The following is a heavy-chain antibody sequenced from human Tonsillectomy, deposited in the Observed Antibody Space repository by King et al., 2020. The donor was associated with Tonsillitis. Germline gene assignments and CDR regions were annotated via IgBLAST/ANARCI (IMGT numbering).Heavy chain of an antibody. CDR1: GGSISSSNW. J-gene: IGHJ4*02. CDR3: AVGESRYGSGRDY. D-gene: IGHD6-19*01. CDR2: IYHSGNT. V-gene: IGHV4-4*02. Sequence: QLQESGPGLVKPSGTLSLTCAVSGGSISSSNWWRWVRQPPGKGLEWIGEIYHSGNTNYNPSLRSRVTISLDKSKNQFALNLSSVTAADTSVYYCAVGESRYGSGRDYWGQGTLVTVSS.